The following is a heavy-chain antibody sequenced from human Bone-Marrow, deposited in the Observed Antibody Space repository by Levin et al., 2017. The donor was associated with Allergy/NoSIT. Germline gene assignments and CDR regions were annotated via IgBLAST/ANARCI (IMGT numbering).Heavy chain of an antibody. CDR3: ARVRSLTMISGYFDL. D-gene: IGHD3/OR15-3a*01. V-gene: IGHV4-59*01. J-gene: IGHJ2*01. CDR1: GDSISTYY. Sequence: GSLRLSCTVSGDSISTYYWSWVRQPPGKGLEWMGHISNSGSSHYNPSLKSRVTMSVDTPKQLSLKLSSVTPADTAAYYCARVRSLTMISGYFDLWGRGTLVTVSS. CDR2: ISNSGSS.